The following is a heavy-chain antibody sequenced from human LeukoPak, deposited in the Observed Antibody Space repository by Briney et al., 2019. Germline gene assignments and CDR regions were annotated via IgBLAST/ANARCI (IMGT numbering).Heavy chain of an antibody. CDR3: TRDSAPGHSSGWPYCYGMDV. D-gene: IGHD3-22*01. CDR1: GFTFGDYA. Sequence: PGGSLRLSCTASGFTFGDYAMSWVRQAPGKGLEWVGFIRSKAYGGTTEYAASVKGRFTISRDDSKSIAYLQMNSLKTEDIAVYYCTRDSAPGHSSGWPYCYGMDVWGQGTLVTVSS. V-gene: IGHV3-49*04. J-gene: IGHJ6*02. CDR2: IRSKAYGGTT.